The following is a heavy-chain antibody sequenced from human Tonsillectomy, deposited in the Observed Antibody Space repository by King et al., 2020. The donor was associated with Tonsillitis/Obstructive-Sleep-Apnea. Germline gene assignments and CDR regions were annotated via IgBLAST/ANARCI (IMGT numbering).Heavy chain of an antibody. V-gene: IGHV5-51*01. CDR2: IYPGDSDT. CDR3: ARRGLRDYSNWFDP. CDR1: GYSFTSYW. J-gene: IGHJ5*02. D-gene: IGHD4-11*01. Sequence: EVQLVESGAEVKKPGESLTISCTGSGYSFTSYWIGWVRQMPGKGLEWMGIIYPGDSDTRYSPSFQGQVTISADKSINTSYLQWSSLKASDTAMYFCARRGLRDYSNWFDPWGQGTLVTVSS.